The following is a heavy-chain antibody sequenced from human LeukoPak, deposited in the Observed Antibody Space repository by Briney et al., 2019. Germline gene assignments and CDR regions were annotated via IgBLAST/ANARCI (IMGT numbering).Heavy chain of an antibody. CDR3: ATLLYEGDAFDI. CDR1: GYTPTELS. CDR2: FDPEDGET. D-gene: IGHD2-15*01. Sequence: ASVKVSCKVSGYTPTELSMHWVRQAPGKGLEWMGGFDPEDGETICAQKFQGRVTMTEDTSTDTAYMELSSLRSEDTAVYYCATLLYEGDAFDIWGQGTMVTVSS. J-gene: IGHJ3*02. V-gene: IGHV1-24*01.